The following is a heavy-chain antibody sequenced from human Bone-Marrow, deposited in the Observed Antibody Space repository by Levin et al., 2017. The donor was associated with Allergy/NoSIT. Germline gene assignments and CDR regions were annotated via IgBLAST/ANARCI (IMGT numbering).Heavy chain of an antibody. J-gene: IGHJ4*02. CDR1: GYTFSNYA. CDR2: ITADNGNT. CDR3: ARSRIMGTMGGDF. V-gene: IGHV1-3*01. Sequence: GESLKISCQASGYTFSNYAIHWLRQAPGQGLEWMGWITADNGNTKYSQKFQGRVTITWDTSASTAYMELSSLRSEDTAVYYCARSRIMGTMGGDFWGQGTLVTVSS. D-gene: IGHD1-26*01.